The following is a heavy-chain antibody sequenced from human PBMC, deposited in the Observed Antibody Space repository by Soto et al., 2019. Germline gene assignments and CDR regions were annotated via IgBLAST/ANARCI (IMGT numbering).Heavy chain of an antibody. CDR1: GFTFSSYW. Sequence: EVQLVESGGGLVQPGGSLRLSCAASGFTFSSYWMSWVRQAPGKGLEWEANIKQDGSEKYYVDSVKGRFTISRDNAKNSLYLQMNSLRAEDTAVYYCARDVRYYYDSSGYYFDYWGQGTLVTVSS. CDR2: IKQDGSEK. CDR3: ARDVRYYYDSSGYYFDY. D-gene: IGHD3-22*01. V-gene: IGHV3-7*03. J-gene: IGHJ4*02.